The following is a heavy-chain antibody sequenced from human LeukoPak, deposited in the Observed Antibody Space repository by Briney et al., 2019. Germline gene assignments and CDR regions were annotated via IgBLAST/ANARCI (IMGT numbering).Heavy chain of an antibody. CDR1: GFTFDDYA. V-gene: IGHV3-9*01. CDR2: ISWNSGSI. CDR3: ARDKAYTYWYFDL. J-gene: IGHJ2*01. Sequence: GGSLRLSCAASGFTFDDYAMHWVRQAPGKGLEWVSGISWNSGSIGYADSVKGRFTISRDNSKNTLYLQMNSLRAEDTAVYYCARDKAYTYWYFDLWGRGTLVTVSS. D-gene: IGHD2-2*02.